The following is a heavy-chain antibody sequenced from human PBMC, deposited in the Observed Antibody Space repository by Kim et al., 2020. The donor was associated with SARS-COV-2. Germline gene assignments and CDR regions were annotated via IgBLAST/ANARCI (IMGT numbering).Heavy chain of an antibody. D-gene: IGHD2-15*01. CDR3: ARDEAGVVVAASPLGY. V-gene: IGHV3-30*04. Sequence: GGSLRLSCAASGFTFSSYAMHWVRQAPGKGLEWVAVISYDGSNKYYADSVKGRFTISRDNSKNTLYLQMNSLRAEDTAVYYCARDEAGVVVAASPLGYWGQGTLVTVSS. CDR2: ISYDGSNK. CDR1: GFTFSSYA. J-gene: IGHJ4*02.